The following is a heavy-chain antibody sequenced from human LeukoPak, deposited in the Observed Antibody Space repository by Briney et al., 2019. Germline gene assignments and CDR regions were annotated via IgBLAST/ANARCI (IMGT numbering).Heavy chain of an antibody. D-gene: IGHD3-10*01. CDR1: GGSISSGSYY. Sequence: SETLSLTCTVSGGSISSGSYYWSWIRQPAGKGLEWIGRIYTSGSTNYNPSLKSRVTISVDTSKNQFSLKLSSVTAADTAVYYCARGSLWFGELDYWGQGTLVTVSS. CDR2: IYTSGST. V-gene: IGHV4-61*02. CDR3: ARGSLWFGELDY. J-gene: IGHJ4*02.